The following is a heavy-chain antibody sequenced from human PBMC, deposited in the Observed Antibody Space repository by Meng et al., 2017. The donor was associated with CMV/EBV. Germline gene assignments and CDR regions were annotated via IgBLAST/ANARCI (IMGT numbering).Heavy chain of an antibody. CDR2: ISWNSGSI. CDR1: GFTFDDYG. Sequence: SLKISCAASGFTFDDYGMHWVRQAPGKGLEWVSGISWNSGSIGYADSVKGRFTISRDNAKNSLYLQMNSLRAEDTALYYCAKDISSVYKPYYYYGMDVWGQGTTVTVSS. J-gene: IGHJ6*02. V-gene: IGHV3-9*01. CDR3: AKDISSVYKPYYYYGMDV. D-gene: IGHD1-14*01.